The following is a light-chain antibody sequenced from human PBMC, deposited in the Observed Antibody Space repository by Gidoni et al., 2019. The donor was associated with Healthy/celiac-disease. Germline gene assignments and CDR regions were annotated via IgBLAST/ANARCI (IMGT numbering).Light chain of an antibody. CDR1: QGISSA. V-gene: IGKV1D-13*01. J-gene: IGKJ4*01. CDR2: DAS. Sequence: AIQLTQSPSSLSASVGDRVTITCRASQGISSALAWYQQKPGKAPKLLIYDASSLESGVPSRFSGSGSGTDFTLTISSRQPEDFATYYCQQFNNYPTFGGGTKVEIK. CDR3: QQFNNYPT.